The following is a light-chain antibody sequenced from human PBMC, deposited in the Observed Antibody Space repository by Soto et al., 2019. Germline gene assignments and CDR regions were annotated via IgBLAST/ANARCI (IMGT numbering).Light chain of an antibody. Sequence: EVVMTQSPATLSVSPGDTATLSFRASQGVSSNLAWYQQKSGQAPRLLIYGASTRATGVPARFSGSGSGTEFTLTISRLEPEDFAVYYCQQYGSSPPFTFGPGTNVDIK. CDR3: QQYGSSPPFT. V-gene: IGKV3-15*01. CDR1: QGVSSN. CDR2: GAS. J-gene: IGKJ3*01.